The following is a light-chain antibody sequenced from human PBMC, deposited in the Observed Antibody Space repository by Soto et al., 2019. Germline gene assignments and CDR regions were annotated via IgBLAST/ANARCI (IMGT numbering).Light chain of an antibody. CDR2: EVS. Sequence: QSALTQPASVSGSPGQSITISCTGTSSDVGGYNYVSWYQQHPGKAPKLMIYEVSNRPSGVSNRFSGSKSDNTASLTISGLQAEDEADYYCSSYTSSSTILFCGGTKLTVL. CDR3: SSYTSSSTIL. J-gene: IGLJ2*01. CDR1: SSDVGGYNY. V-gene: IGLV2-14*01.